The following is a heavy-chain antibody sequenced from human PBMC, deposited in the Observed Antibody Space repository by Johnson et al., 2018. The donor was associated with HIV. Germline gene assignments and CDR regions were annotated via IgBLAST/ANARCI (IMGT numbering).Heavy chain of an antibody. CDR2: ILYDGSNK. J-gene: IGHJ3*02. CDR1: GFTFSSYG. CDR3: AKGGYCSGGSCYPDAFDI. V-gene: IGHV3-33*06. Sequence: QVQLVESGGGLVQPGRSLRLSCAASGFTFSSYGMHWVRQAPGKGLEWVAVILYDGSNKYYADSVKGRFTISRDNSKNTLYLQMNSLRAEDTAVYYCAKGGYCSGGSCYPDAFDIWGQGTMVTVSS. D-gene: IGHD2-15*01.